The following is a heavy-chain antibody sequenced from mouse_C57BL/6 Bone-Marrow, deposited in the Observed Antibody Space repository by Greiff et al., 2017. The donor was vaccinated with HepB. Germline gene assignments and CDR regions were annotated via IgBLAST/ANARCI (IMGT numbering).Heavy chain of an antibody. Sequence: QVQLQQSGPGLVQPSQSLSITCTVSGFSLTSYGVHWVRQSPGKGLEWLGVIWSGGSTDYNAAFISRLSISKDNSKSQVFFKMNSLHADDTAIYYCARSDYGSSFDYWGQGTTLTVSS. CDR2: IWSGGST. CDR1: GFSLTSYG. J-gene: IGHJ2*01. D-gene: IGHD1-1*01. V-gene: IGHV2-2*01. CDR3: ARSDYGSSFDY.